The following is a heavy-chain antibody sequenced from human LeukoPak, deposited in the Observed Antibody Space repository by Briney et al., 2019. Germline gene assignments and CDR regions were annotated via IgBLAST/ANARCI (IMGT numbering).Heavy chain of an antibody. CDR1: GYTFTGYY. Sequence: ASVKVSCKASGYTFTGYYMHWVRQAPGQGLEWMGWINPNSGGTNYAQKFQGRVTMTRDTSISTAYMELSRLRSDDTAVYYCARDRDGPIVVVPAALDYWGQGTLVTVSS. CDR2: INPNSGGT. D-gene: IGHD2-2*01. V-gene: IGHV1-2*02. CDR3: ARDRDGPIVVVPAALDY. J-gene: IGHJ4*02.